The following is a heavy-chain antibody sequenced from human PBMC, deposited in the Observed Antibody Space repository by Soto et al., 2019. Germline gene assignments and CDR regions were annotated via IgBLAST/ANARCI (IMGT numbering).Heavy chain of an antibody. D-gene: IGHD2-21*01. Sequence: SETLSLTCAVSGGSISGSYYYWGWLRQSPGKGPEWIGSVFYTGFTSYNPSLESRVSVSVDTSKNQFSLKVSGVSAADTALYYCARQRTSVVNQAYFDAWGQGSLVTVSS. CDR1: GGSISGSYYY. CDR3: ARQRTSVVNQAYFDA. V-gene: IGHV4-39*01. J-gene: IGHJ4*02. CDR2: VFYTGFT.